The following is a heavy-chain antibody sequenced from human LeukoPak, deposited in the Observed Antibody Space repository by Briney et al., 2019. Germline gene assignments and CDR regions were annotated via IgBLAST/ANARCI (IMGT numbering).Heavy chain of an antibody. CDR1: GDSISDHY. CDR3: ARVTTMVPFDY. J-gene: IGHJ4*02. D-gene: IGHD4-23*01. Sequence: SETLSLTCSVSGDSISDHYWTWIRQPPGKGLEWIGYMSYSEGAKYSPPLKSRVTISIDMSKNHFSLKLTSVTAADTAVYYCARVTTMVPFDYWGQGTLVTVSS. V-gene: IGHV4-59*11. CDR2: MSYSEGA.